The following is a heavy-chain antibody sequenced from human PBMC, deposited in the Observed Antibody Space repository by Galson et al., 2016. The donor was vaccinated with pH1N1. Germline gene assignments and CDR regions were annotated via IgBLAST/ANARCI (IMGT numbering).Heavy chain of an antibody. Sequence: VKVSCKVSGSTLTEFSMHWVRQAPGKGLEWMGCLDREDGETAYAHHFQGRVTMTEDTSTDTAYMELSSLRSEDTAVYYCASDYDYWGQGTLVTVSS. J-gene: IGHJ4*02. CDR3: ASDYDY. CDR2: LDREDGET. CDR1: GSTLTEFS. V-gene: IGHV1-24*01.